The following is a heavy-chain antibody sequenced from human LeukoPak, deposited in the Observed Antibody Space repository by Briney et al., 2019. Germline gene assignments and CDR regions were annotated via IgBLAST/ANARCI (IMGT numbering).Heavy chain of an antibody. CDR1: GYTFTSYY. D-gene: IGHD6-13*01. CDR2: INPSGGST. CDR3: ARDLIAAAGVDY. J-gene: IGHJ4*02. Sequence: ASVKVPCKASGYTFTSYYMHWVRQAPGQGLEWMGIINPSGGSTSYAQKFQGRVTMTRDTSTSTVYMELSSLRSEDTAVYYCARDLIAAAGVDYWGQGTLVTVSS. V-gene: IGHV1-46*01.